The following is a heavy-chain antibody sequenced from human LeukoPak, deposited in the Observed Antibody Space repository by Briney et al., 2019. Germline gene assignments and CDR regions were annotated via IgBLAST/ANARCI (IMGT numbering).Heavy chain of an antibody. J-gene: IGHJ4*02. V-gene: IGHV4-38-2*01. CDR3: ARRSPQPGIAVAGSDY. Sequence: GSLRLSCAASGFTFSDYYMSWIRQPPGKGLEWIGSIYYSGSTYYNPSLKSRVTISVDTSKNQFSLKLSSVTAADTAVYYCARRSPQPGIAVAGSDYWGQGTLVTVSS. CDR2: IYYSGST. D-gene: IGHD6-19*01. CDR1: GFTFSDYY.